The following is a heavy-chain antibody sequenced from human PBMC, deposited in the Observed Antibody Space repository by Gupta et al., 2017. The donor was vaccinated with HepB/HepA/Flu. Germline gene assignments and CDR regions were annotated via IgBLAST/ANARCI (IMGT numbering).Heavy chain of an antibody. CDR3: ARVGGSGSYYRT. J-gene: IGHJ4*02. Sequence: SGFTVGSNYMTWVRQAPGKGLEWVSLINSGGSTYYTGSVEGRVTITRDSYKNTLYLQMNSLEAEDTAVYYCARVGGSGSYYRTWGQGILVTVSS. D-gene: IGHD3-10*01. V-gene: IGHV3-66*01. CDR2: INSGGST. CDR1: GFTVGSNY.